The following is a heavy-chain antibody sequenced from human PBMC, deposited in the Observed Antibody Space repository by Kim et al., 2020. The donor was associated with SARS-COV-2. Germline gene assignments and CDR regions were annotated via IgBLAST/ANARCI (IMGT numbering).Heavy chain of an antibody. V-gene: IGHV4-59*01. CDR3: ARGGAVAAPPDY. Sequence: SETLSLTCTVSGGSMIGYYWSWIRQPPGKGLEWIGYIYYSGSTNYNPSLKSRVTISVDTSKNQLSLKLSSVTAADTAVYYCARGGAVAAPPDYWGQGTLVTVSS. J-gene: IGHJ4*02. CDR1: GGSMIGYY. CDR2: IYYSGST. D-gene: IGHD2-15*01.